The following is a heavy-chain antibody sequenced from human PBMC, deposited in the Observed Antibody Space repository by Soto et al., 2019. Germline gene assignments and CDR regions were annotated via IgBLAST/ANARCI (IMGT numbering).Heavy chain of an antibody. CDR2: ISGSGGST. V-gene: IGHV3-23*01. D-gene: IGHD2-21*01. CDR1: GFTFSSYA. CDR3: ARGDSDYFFDY. Sequence: GGSLRLSCAASGFTFSSYAMSWVRQAPGKGLEWVSAISGSGGSTYYADSVKGRFTISRDTSKNQFSLKLSSVTAADTAVYYCARGDSDYFFDYWGQGTLVTVSS. J-gene: IGHJ4*02.